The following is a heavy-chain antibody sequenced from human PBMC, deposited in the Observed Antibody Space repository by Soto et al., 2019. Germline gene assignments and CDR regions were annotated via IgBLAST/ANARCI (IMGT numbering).Heavy chain of an antibody. CDR3: ARAGIGCSGGSCYFNWFDP. CDR1: GYTFTDYY. Sequence: ASVKVSCKASGYTFTDYYMHWVRQAPGQGLEWMGWINPNSGGTNYAQKFQGRVTMTRDTSISTAYMELSRLRSDDTAVYYCARAGIGCSGGSCYFNWFDPWGQGTLVTSPQ. CDR2: INPNSGGT. D-gene: IGHD2-15*01. J-gene: IGHJ5*02. V-gene: IGHV1-2*02.